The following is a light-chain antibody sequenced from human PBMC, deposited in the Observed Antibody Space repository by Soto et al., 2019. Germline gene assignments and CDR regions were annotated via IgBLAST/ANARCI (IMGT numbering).Light chain of an antibody. V-gene: IGKV3-15*01. Sequence: EIVMTQSPATLSVSPGERATLSCRASQSVNSNLAWYQHKPGQAPRLLIYGAFTRATGIPARFSGSGSGTEFTLTSSSLQSEYFAVYYCQQFNKWPLTFGGGTKVEIK. CDR2: GAF. CDR3: QQFNKWPLT. J-gene: IGKJ4*01. CDR1: QSVNSN.